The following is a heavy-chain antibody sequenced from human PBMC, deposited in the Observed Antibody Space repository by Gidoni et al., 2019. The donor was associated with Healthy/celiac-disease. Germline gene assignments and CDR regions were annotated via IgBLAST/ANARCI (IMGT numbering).Heavy chain of an antibody. D-gene: IGHD4-17*01. J-gene: IGHJ4*02. CDR3: ARVFYGDSADVRSVDY. Sequence: STYYNPSLKSRVTISVDTSKNQFSLKLSSVTAADTAVYYCARVFYGDSADVRSVDYWGQGTLVTVSS. V-gene: IGHV4-31*02. CDR2: ST.